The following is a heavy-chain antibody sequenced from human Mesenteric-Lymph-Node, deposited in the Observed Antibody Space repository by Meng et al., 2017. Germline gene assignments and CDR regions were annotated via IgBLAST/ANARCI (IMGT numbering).Heavy chain of an antibody. Sequence: LSLTCAASGFTFSSYAMHWVRQTPGKGLEWVAVISYDGSNKYYADSVKGRFTISRDNSKNTLYLQMNSLRAEDTAVYYCTTPGSGSTPWGQGTLVTVSS. CDR3: TTPGSGSTP. CDR2: ISYDGSNK. J-gene: IGHJ5*02. V-gene: IGHV3-30*01. CDR1: GFTFSSYA. D-gene: IGHD3-10*01.